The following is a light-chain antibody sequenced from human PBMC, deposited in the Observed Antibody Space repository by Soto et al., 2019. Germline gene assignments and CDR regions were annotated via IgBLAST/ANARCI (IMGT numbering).Light chain of an antibody. J-gene: IGLJ3*02. CDR3: CSYTGSYTLKV. Sequence: QSALTQPRSVSGSPGQSVTISCTGTSSDVGGYNYVSWYQQHPGKAPKLMIYDVTKRPSGVPDRFSGSKSGNPASLTISALRSEDEADYYCCSYTGSYTLKVFGGGTKLTVL. CDR1: SSDVGGYNY. CDR2: DVT. V-gene: IGLV2-11*01.